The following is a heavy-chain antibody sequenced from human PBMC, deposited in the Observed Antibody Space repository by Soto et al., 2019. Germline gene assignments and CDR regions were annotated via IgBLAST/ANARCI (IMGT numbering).Heavy chain of an antibody. V-gene: IGHV4-31*03. J-gene: IGHJ5*02. D-gene: IGHD2-15*01. CDR1: GGSITSGGSF. Sequence: KPSETLSLTCTVSGGSITSGGSFWSWIRQHPGKGPEWIAFIGYSGATSYNPSLASRVTISADTYKSQFSLNLRSVTAADTAVYYCARGGASSKWFDPWGQGTLVTVSS. CDR3: ARGGASSKWFDP. CDR2: IGYSGAT.